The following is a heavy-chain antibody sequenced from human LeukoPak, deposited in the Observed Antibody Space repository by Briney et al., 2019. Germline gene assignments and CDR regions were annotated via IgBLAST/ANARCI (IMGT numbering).Heavy chain of an antibody. J-gene: IGHJ4*02. V-gene: IGHV5-51*01. CDR1: GYSFTSYW. CDR3: ARHTSPSLTIAAAGGLPDR. CDR2: IYPGDSDT. D-gene: IGHD6-13*01. Sequence: GESLKISCKGSGYSFTSYWIGWVRQMPGKGLEWMGIIYPGDSDTRYSPSFQGQVTISADKSISTAYLQWSSLKASDTAMYYCARHTSPSLTIAAAGGLPDRWGQGTLVTVSS.